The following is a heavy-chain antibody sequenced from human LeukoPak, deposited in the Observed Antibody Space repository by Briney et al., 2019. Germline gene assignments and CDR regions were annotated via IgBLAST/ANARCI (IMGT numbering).Heavy chain of an antibody. CDR3: ARDGTNYYDSSGYTIFDY. V-gene: IGHV3-53*01. Sequence: GGSLRLSCAASGFTVSSNYMSWVRQAPGKGLEWVSVIYSGGSTYYADSVKGRFTISRDNSKNTLYLQMNSLRAEDTAVYYCARDGTNYYDSSGYTIFDYWGQGALVTVSS. D-gene: IGHD3-22*01. CDR2: IYSGGST. CDR1: GFTVSSNY. J-gene: IGHJ4*02.